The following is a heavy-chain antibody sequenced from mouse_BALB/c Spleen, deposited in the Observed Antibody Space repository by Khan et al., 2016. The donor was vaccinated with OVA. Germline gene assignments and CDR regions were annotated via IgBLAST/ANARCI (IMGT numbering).Heavy chain of an antibody. D-gene: IGHD1-2*01. V-gene: IGHV3-2*02. CDR1: GYSITTGHG. Sequence: EVQLVESGPRLVKPPQSISLTCPVTGYSITTGHGCNRLRQFPRNKLEWMGYISYSGSTNYNPSLTSRISITRDTSKNQSFLQLNSVTTEDTATYYCARTAMIRYWGQGTTLTVSS. CDR3: ARTAMIRY. CDR2: ISYSGST. J-gene: IGHJ2*01.